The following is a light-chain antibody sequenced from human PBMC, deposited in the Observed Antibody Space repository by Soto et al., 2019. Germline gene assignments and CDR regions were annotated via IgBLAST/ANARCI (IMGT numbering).Light chain of an antibody. V-gene: IGKV1-39*01. CDR3: QQSYSTPIT. CDR2: AAS. CDR1: QSISSY. Sequence: IQMTQSPSSLSASVGDRVTITCRASQSISSYLNWYQQKPGEAPKLVIHAASSLQSGVPSRFSGSGSGTDFTLTISSLQPEDFATYYCQQSYSTPITFGQGTRLEIK. J-gene: IGKJ5*01.